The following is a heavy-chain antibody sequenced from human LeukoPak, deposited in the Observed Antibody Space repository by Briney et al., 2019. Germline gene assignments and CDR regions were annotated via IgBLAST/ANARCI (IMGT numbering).Heavy chain of an antibody. V-gene: IGHV1-58*02. Sequence: GTSVKVSCKASGFTFTSSAMQWVRQARGQRLEWIGWIVVGSGNTNYAQKFQERVTITRDMSTSTAYMELSSLRSEDTAVYYCAKEPTTTDFWSGYSYYFDYWGQGTLVTVSS. CDR2: IVVGSGNT. CDR3: AKEPTTTDFWSGYSYYFDY. CDR1: GFTFTSSA. D-gene: IGHD3-3*01. J-gene: IGHJ4*02.